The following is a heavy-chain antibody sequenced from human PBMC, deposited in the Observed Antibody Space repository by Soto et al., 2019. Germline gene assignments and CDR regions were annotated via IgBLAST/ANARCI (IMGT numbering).Heavy chain of an antibody. Sequence: EVQLVESGGGLVQPGGSLRLSCAASGFTFSSYSMNWVRQAPGKGLEWVSSISSSSSYIYYADSVKGRFTISRDNAKNSLYLQMNSLRAEDTAVYYCARDQYCSGGSCYDYWGQGTLVTVSS. V-gene: IGHV3-21*01. CDR2: ISSSSSYI. D-gene: IGHD2-15*01. CDR1: GFTFSSYS. J-gene: IGHJ4*02. CDR3: ARDQYCSGGSCYDY.